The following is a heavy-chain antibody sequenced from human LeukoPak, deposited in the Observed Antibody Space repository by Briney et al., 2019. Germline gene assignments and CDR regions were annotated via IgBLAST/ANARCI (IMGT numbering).Heavy chain of an antibody. CDR1: GLTFSKSA. D-gene: IGHD5-24*01. CDR2: LSVIGAWT. V-gene: IGHV3-23*01. Sequence: GGSLRLSCAPSGLTFSKSAPRWVRPAPRRGVKWVSVLSVIGAWTFYADSLKGQFTLSIDNSKSTLYLQMNSLRAEDTAGYYCQVRDDGYNRLVWGQGTLVTVSS. J-gene: IGHJ4*02. CDR3: QVRDDGYNRLV.